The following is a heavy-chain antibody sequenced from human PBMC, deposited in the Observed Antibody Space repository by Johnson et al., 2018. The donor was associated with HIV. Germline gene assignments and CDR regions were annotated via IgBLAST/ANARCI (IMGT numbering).Heavy chain of an antibody. J-gene: IGHJ3*02. Sequence: QVQLVESGGGLVQPGGSLRLSCAASGFTFSTYAMHWVRQAPGKGLEYVSAISRNGGSTYYVDSVQGRFTISRDNSKNTLYLQMNSLRAEDTAVYYCAKDLRGYSYGLGAFDIWGQGTMVTVSS. CDR2: ISRNGGST. D-gene: IGHD5-18*01. CDR1: GFTFSTYA. CDR3: AKDLRGYSYGLGAFDI. V-gene: IGHV3-64*04.